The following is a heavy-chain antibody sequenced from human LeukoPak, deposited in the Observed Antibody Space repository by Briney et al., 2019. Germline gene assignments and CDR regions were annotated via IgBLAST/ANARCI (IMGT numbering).Heavy chain of an antibody. J-gene: IGHJ4*02. V-gene: IGHV7-4-1*02. Sequence: ASVTDSCKASGYTFTSYGISWVRQAPGQGLEWMGWINTNTGNPTYAQGFTGRFVFSLDTSVSTAYLQISSLKAEDTAVYYCARGWYYDSSGYCDYWGQGTLVTVSS. CDR2: INTNTGNP. D-gene: IGHD3-22*01. CDR3: ARGWYYDSSGYCDY. CDR1: GYTFTSYG.